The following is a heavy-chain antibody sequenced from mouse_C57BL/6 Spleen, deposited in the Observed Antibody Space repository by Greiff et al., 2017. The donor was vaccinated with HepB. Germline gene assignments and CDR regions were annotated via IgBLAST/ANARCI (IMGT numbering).Heavy chain of an antibody. V-gene: IGHV1-52*01. D-gene: IGHD2-4*01. Sequence: QVQLQQPGAELVRPGSSVKLSCKASGYTFTSYWMHWVKQRPIQGLEWIGNIDPSDSETHYNQKFKDKATLTVDKSSSTAYMQLSSLTSEDSAVYYCARNYDGAMDYWGQVTSVTVSS. CDR3: ARNYDGAMDY. CDR2: IDPSDSET. J-gene: IGHJ4*01. CDR1: GYTFTSYW.